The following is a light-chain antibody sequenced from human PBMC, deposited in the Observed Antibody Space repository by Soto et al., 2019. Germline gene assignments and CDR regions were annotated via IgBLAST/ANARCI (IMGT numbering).Light chain of an antibody. CDR3: AAWDDSLNGVV. V-gene: IGLV1-44*01. Sequence: QSVLTQPPSASGTPGQRVTISCSGSSSNIGSNTVNWYQQLPGTAPKLLSYSNNQRPSGVPDRFSGSKSGTSASLAISGLQSEDEADYYCAAWDDSLNGVVFGGGT. CDR2: SNN. J-gene: IGLJ2*01. CDR1: SSNIGSNT.